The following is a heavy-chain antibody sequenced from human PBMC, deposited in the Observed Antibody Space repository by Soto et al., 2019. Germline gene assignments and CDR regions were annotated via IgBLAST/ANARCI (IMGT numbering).Heavy chain of an antibody. CDR2: VNPKSGNT. J-gene: IGHJ5*02. CDR3: AGPYCNRTSCYTDWFDP. Sequence: QVQLVQSGAEVKKPGASVKVSCKASGYSFSTYDINWVRQAAGHGLEWMGWVNPKSGNTDYAQRFRGRVTMTNNTSISPAYMELSAPTPEDTGVYYCAGPYCNRTSCYTDWFDPWGQGTMVTVSS. CDR1: GYSFSTYD. D-gene: IGHD2-2*02. V-gene: IGHV1-8*01.